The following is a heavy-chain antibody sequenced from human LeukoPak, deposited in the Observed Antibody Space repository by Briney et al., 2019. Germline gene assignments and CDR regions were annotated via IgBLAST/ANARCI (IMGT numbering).Heavy chain of an antibody. V-gene: IGHV1-2*02. CDR3: ARPFWSGYPNDAFDI. CDR1: GYTFTGYY. CDR2: INPNSGGT. D-gene: IGHD3-3*01. Sequence: ASVKVSFKASGYTFTGYYMHWVRQAPGQGLEWMGWINPNSGGTNYAQKFQGRVTMTRDTSISTAYMELSRLRSDDTAVYYCARPFWSGYPNDAFDIWGQGTMVTVSS. J-gene: IGHJ3*02.